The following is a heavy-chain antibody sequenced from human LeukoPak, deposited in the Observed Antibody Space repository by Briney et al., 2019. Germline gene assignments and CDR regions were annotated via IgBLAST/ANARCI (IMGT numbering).Heavy chain of an antibody. CDR3: ARVYCSGGSCYSLSFDI. J-gene: IGHJ3*02. Sequence: TSETLSLTCTVSGGSVSSGSYYWSWIRQPPGKGLQWIGYIHDSGRTNYSPSLQSRVTMSLDTSKYQVSLKVRSVTAADTAVYFCARVYCSGGSCYSLSFDIWGQGTLVTVSS. CDR2: IHDSGRT. V-gene: IGHV4-61*01. CDR1: GGSVSSGSYY. D-gene: IGHD2-15*01.